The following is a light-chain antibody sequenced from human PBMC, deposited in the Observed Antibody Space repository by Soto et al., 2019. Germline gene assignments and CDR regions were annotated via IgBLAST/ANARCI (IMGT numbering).Light chain of an antibody. CDR2: LGS. J-gene: IGKJ1*01. V-gene: IGKV2-28*01. CDR3: MRALQTPRT. Sequence: IVMTQSPLTMPVTPGEPASISCRSSQSLLHSNRYNALDWYLQNPGQSPQLLLYLGSNRASGVPGRFSGSGAGTDFTLTISRVEPEDAGVYSLMRALQTPRTFGQGTKVEI. CDR1: QSLLHSNRYNA.